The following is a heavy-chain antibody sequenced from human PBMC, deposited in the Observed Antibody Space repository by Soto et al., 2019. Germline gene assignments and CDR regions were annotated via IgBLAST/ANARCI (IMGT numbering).Heavy chain of an antibody. J-gene: IGHJ3*02. CDR1: GYTLTELS. Sequence: GASVKVSCKVSGYTLTELSMHWVRQAPGKGLEWMGGFDPEDGETIYAQKFQGRVTMTEDTSTDTAYMELSSLRSEDTAVYYCATRAYCTNGVCYSVDPDAFDIWAQGTMVTVSS. V-gene: IGHV1-24*01. CDR2: FDPEDGET. CDR3: ATRAYCTNGVCYSVDPDAFDI. D-gene: IGHD2-8*01.